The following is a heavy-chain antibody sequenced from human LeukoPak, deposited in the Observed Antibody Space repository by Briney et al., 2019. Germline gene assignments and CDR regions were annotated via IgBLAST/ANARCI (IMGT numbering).Heavy chain of an antibody. J-gene: IGHJ2*01. Sequence: GGSLRLSCAASGFTFSSYSMNWVRQAPGKGLEWVSYISSSGSTIYYADSVKGRFTISRDNAKNSVYLQMNSLRAEDTAVYYCARVGGDLLGWYFDLWGRGTLVTVSS. CDR1: GFTFSSYS. D-gene: IGHD1-26*01. CDR2: ISSSGSTI. V-gene: IGHV3-48*04. CDR3: ARVGGDLLGWYFDL.